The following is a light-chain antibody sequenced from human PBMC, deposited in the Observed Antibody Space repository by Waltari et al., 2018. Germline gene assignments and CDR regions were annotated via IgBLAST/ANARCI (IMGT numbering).Light chain of an antibody. CDR3: QQYYSTRPLT. V-gene: IGKV4-1*01. CDR1: QSVFYNSNNKHY. CDR2: WAS. Sequence: DIVMTQSPDSLAVSLGERATITCKSSQSVFYNSNNKHYLAWYQQKVGQPPKLLIYWASSREHGVPDRFSGTVSGTDFTITISSLQAEDVAVYYCQQYYSTRPLTFGGGTKVEIK. J-gene: IGKJ4*01.